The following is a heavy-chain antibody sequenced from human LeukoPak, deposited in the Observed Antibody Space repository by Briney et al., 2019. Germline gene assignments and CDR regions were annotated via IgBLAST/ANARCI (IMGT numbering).Heavy chain of an antibody. CDR1: GYSFTSYD. CDR3: ARGLAVAGTGY. CDR2: MNPNSGNT. D-gene: IGHD6-19*01. Sequence: ASVKVSCKASGYSFTSYDLSWVRQATGQGLEWMGWMNPNSGNTGYAQKFQGRVTMTRDTSISTACMELTSLTSEDTAIYYCARGLAVAGTGYWGQGTLVTVSS. V-gene: IGHV1-8*01. J-gene: IGHJ4*02.